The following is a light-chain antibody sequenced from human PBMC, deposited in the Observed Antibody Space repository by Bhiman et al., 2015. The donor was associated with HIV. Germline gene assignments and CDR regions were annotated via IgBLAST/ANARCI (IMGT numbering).Light chain of an antibody. CDR1: SSNIGAGYD. CDR2: GNS. V-gene: IGLV1-40*01. J-gene: IGLJ2*01. Sequence: QSVLTQPPSVSGAPGQRVTISCTGSSSNIGAGYDVHWYQQLPGTAPKLLMYGNSNRPSGVPDRFSGSKSGNTASLTISGLQAEDEADYYCCSYAGSSIVLFGGGTKLTVL. CDR3: CSYAGSSIVL.